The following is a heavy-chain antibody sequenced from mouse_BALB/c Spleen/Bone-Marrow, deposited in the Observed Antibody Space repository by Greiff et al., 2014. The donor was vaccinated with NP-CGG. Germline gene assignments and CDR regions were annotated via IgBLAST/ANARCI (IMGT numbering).Heavy chain of an antibody. CDR3: SREESLGDAMDY. Sequence: VQLQQSGAELVKPGASVKLSCKASGYTFTSYWMHWVKQRPGQGLEWIGEINPSNGRTNYNGKFKSKATLTLEKSSSTACMQLSSLTSEDSAVYYCSREESLGDAMDYWGQGTSVTVSS. CDR2: INPSNGRT. D-gene: IGHD4-1*01. V-gene: IGHV1S81*02. CDR1: GYTFTSYW. J-gene: IGHJ4*01.